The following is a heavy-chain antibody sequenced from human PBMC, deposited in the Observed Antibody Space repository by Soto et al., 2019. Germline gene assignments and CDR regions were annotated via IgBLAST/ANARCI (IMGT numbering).Heavy chain of an antibody. CDR3: ARQIYDSDTGPNFQYYFDS. CDR2: IDPSDSQT. V-gene: IGHV5-10-1*01. J-gene: IGHJ4*02. Sequence: PGESLKISCKGSGYSFAGYWITWVRQKPGKGLEWMGRIDPSDSQTYYSPSFRGHVTISVTKSITTVFLQWSSLRASDTAMYYCARQIYDSDTGPNFQYYFDSWGQGTQVPVSS. CDR1: GYSFAGYW. D-gene: IGHD3-22*01.